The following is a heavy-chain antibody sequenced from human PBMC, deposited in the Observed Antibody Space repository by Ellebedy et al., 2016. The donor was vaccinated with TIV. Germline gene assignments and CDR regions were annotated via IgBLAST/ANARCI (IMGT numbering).Heavy chain of an antibody. V-gene: IGHV3-21*06. CDR3: ERGWSTPDS. J-gene: IGHJ4*02. CDR2: ISSTGSDK. Sequence: GESLKISCVASGFTFSNYNMNWVRQSPGKGLEWVSSISSTGSDKYYEESVKGRFTISRDNAQNKLFLQMNSLRVEDTSVYYFERGWSTPDSWGQGTLVIVSS. D-gene: IGHD2-15*01. CDR1: GFTFSNYN.